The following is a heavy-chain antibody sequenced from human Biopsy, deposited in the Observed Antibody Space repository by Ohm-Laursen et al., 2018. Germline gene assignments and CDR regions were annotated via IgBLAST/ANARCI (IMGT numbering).Heavy chain of an antibody. D-gene: IGHD5-12*01. CDR1: GDTISTYY. Sequence: TLSLTCPVSGDTISTYYWNWIRQTPGKGLEWIGYIHYTGHIRINPSLNSRATISVDTSKDQFSLKLSSLTAADTAIYYCARNRVDVVKVTTIGWNFDLWDRGTLVTVS. CDR2: IHYTGHI. CDR3: ARNRVDVVKVTTIGWNFDL. J-gene: IGHJ2*01. V-gene: IGHV4-59*08.